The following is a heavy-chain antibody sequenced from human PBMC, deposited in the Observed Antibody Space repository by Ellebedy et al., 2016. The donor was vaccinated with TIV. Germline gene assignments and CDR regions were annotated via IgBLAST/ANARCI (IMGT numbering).Heavy chain of an antibody. Sequence: AASVKVSCKASGYTFTSYGVGWVRQAPGQGLEWMGWISAYNGDTDSAQKLQGRVTMTTDTSTNTAHMELRSLRSDDTAVYYCARTTRVSDHYYFGMDVWGHGTTVIVSS. CDR3: ARTTRVSDHYYFGMDV. V-gene: IGHV1-18*04. CDR2: ISAYNGDT. J-gene: IGHJ6*02. CDR1: GYTFTSYG. D-gene: IGHD1-1*01.